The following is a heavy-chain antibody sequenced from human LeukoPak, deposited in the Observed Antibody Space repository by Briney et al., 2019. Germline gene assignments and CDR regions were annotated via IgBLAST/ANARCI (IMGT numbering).Heavy chain of an antibody. V-gene: IGHV1-69*13. CDR1: GGTFSSYA. CDR2: IIPIFGTA. D-gene: IGHD3-3*01. Sequence: SVKVSCKASGGTFSSYAISWVRQAPGQGLEWMGGIIPIFGTANYAQKFQGRVTITADESTSTAYMELSSLRSEDTAVYYCARGMARDFWSGYFPDYYYGMDVWGQGTTVTVSS. J-gene: IGHJ6*02. CDR3: ARGMARDFWSGYFPDYYYGMDV.